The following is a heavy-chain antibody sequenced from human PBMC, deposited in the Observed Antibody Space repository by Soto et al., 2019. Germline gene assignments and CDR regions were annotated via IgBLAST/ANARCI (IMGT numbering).Heavy chain of an antibody. V-gene: IGHV3-30*18. CDR2: ISYDGSNK. CDR1: GFTFRSYG. Sequence: GGSLRLSCAASGFTFRSYGMHWVRQAPGKGLEWVAVISYDGSNKYYADSVKGRFTISRDNSKDTLYLQMNSLRAEDTAVYYCAKGGVGSTSNAFDIWGQGTMVTVSS. J-gene: IGHJ3*02. CDR3: AKGGVGSTSNAFDI. D-gene: IGHD1-26*01.